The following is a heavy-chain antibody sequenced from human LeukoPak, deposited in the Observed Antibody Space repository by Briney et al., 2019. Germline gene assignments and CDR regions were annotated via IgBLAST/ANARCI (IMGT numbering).Heavy chain of an antibody. CDR1: GFPFSSYG. V-gene: IGHV3-64D*06. CDR3: VKGPGPTVNYYFDF. Sequence: GGSLRLSCAASGFPFSSYGMHWVRQAPGKGLEYVSSISTNGGTTYSAESSRGRFAISRDNSKNTLYLQMSSLRADDTAVYYCVKGPGPTVNYYFDFWGQGTLVTVSS. D-gene: IGHD4-17*01. CDR2: ISTNGGTT. J-gene: IGHJ4*02.